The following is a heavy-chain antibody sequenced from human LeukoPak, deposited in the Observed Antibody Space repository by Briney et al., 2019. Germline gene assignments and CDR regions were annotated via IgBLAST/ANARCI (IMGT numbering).Heavy chain of an antibody. Sequence: SETLSLTCTVSGGSISSSSYYWGWIRQPPGKGLEWIRSIYYSGSTYYNPSLKSRVTISVETSKNQFSLKLSSVTAADTAVYYCARVGGHFDWFRSWGQGTLVTVDS. J-gene: IGHJ5*01. CDR1: GGSISSSSYY. D-gene: IGHD3-3*02. V-gene: IGHV4-39*07. CDR2: IYYSGST. CDR3: ARVGGHFDWFRS.